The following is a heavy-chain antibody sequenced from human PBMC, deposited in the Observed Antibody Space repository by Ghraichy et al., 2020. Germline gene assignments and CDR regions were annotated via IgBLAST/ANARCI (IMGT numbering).Heavy chain of an antibody. Sequence: SETLSLTCAVYGGSFNTYYWSWIRQPPGKGLEWIGEINHTGSTSYNPSLKNRVTISVDTSKNQISLKMNAVTAADTAVYYCARPPHGDKDWWGQGNLVTGSS. CDR1: GGSFNTYY. V-gene: IGHV4-34*01. J-gene: IGHJ4*02. CDR2: INHTGST. CDR3: ARPPHGDKDW. D-gene: IGHD4-23*01.